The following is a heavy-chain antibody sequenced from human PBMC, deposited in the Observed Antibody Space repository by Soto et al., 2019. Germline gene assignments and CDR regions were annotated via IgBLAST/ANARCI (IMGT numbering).Heavy chain of an antibody. V-gene: IGHV2-70*01. D-gene: IGHD5-18*01. J-gene: IGHJ4*02. Sequence: GSGPTLVNPTQTLTLTCTFPGFSLSTSGMCVSWIRQPPGKALEWLALIDWDDDKYYSTSLKTRLTISRDTSKNQVVLTMTNMDPVDTATYYCARIQWIQLWPNFDYWGQGTLVTVSS. CDR3: ARIQWIQLWPNFDY. CDR1: GFSLSTSGMC. CDR2: IDWDDDK.